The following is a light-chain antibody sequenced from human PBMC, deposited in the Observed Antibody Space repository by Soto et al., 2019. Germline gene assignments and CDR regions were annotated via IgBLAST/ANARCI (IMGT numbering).Light chain of an antibody. Sequence: QSVLTQPPSVSGAPGQRVTISCTGSSSNIGAGYDVHWYQQLPGTAPKLLIYGNKNRPAGVPDRFSGSKSGASPSLAITGLQAEDEGDHYCAASDDRLNGYVFGGGTKVTVL. CDR1: SSNIGAGYD. CDR2: GNK. J-gene: IGLJ1*01. V-gene: IGLV1-40*01. CDR3: AASDDRLNGYV.